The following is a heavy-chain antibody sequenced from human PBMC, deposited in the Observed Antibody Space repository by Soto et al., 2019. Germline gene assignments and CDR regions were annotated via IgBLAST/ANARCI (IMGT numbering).Heavy chain of an antibody. V-gene: IGHV3-48*02. Sequence: EVQLVESGGGLVQPGGSLRLSCAASGFTFSSYSMNWVRQAPGKGLEWVSYISSSRSTIHYADSVKGRFTNSRDNAKNSLYLQMNSLRDEDTAVYYCARHLRQQMVYYYYGMDVWGQGTTVTVSS. CDR3: ARHLRQQMVYYYYGMDV. CDR1: GFTFSSYS. J-gene: IGHJ6*02. CDR2: ISSSRSTI. D-gene: IGHD6-13*01.